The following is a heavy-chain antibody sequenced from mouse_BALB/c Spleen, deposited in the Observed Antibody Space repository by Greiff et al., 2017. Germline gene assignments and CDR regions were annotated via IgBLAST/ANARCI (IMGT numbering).Heavy chain of an antibody. V-gene: IGHV1-74*01. CDR3: ARRGFGYDNPGYFDY. CDR2: IDPSDSET. Sequence: QVQLQQSGPELVKPGASVKMSCKASGYTFTSYWMNWVKQRPGRGLEWIGRIDPSDSETHYNQKFKDKATLTVDKSSSTAYIQLSSLTSEDSAVYYCARRGFGYDNPGYFDYWGQGTTLTVSS. J-gene: IGHJ2*01. CDR1: GYTFTSYW. D-gene: IGHD2-2*01.